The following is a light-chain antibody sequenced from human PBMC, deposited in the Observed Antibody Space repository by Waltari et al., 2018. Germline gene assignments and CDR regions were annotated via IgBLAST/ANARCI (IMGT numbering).Light chain of an antibody. CDR1: QGIRND. Sequence: AIQMTQSPSSLSASVGDRVTITCRASQGIRNDLGWYQQKPGKAPKVLIYGASSLQSGVPSRFSGSGSGTDFTLTISSLQPDDFATYYCLQDYIYPWTFGQGTKVEIK. V-gene: IGKV1-6*01. J-gene: IGKJ1*01. CDR3: LQDYIYPWT. CDR2: GAS.